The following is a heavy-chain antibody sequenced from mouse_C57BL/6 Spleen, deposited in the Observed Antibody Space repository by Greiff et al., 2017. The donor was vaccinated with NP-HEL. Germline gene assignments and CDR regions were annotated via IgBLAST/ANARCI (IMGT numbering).Heavy chain of an antibody. CDR1: GFTFSSYG. Sequence: EVQVVESGGDLVKPGGSLKLSCAASGFTFSSYGMSWVRQTPDKRLEWVATISSGGSYTYYPDSVKGRFTISRDNAKNTLYLQMSSLKSEDTAMYYCARPGDYDAMDYWGQGTSVTVSS. CDR3: ARPGDYDAMDY. V-gene: IGHV5-6*01. J-gene: IGHJ4*01. CDR2: ISSGGSYT.